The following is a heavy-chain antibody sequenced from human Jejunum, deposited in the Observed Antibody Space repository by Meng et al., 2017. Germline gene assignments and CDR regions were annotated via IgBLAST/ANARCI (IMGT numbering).Heavy chain of an antibody. D-gene: IGHD5-24*01. J-gene: IGHJ4*02. V-gene: IGHV3-72*01. Sequence: EVRLVESGGDLVQPGGSLRLSCAVSGFTFSDHYMDWVRQAPGRGLEWVARSRNKANGYTTNYAASVKDRFTISRDDSKNSLNLQMNSLKIEDTALYYCVRGYNGFDLWGQGTLVTVSS. CDR2: SRNKANGYTT. CDR1: GFTFSDHY. CDR3: VRGYNGFDL.